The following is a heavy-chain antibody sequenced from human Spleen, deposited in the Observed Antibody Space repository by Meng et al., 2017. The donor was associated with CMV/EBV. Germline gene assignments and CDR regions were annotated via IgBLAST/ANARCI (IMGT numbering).Heavy chain of an antibody. CDR1: GGTFSSYA. CDR3: ARGSTEAPIDDY. D-gene: IGHD2-15*01. J-gene: IGHJ4*02. CDR2: IIPIFGTA. Sequence: CKAAGGTFSSYAISWVRQAPGQGLEWMGGIIPIFGTANYAQKFQGRVTITTDESTSTDYMELSSLRSEDTAVYYCARGSTEAPIDDYWGQGTLVTVSS. V-gene: IGHV1-69*05.